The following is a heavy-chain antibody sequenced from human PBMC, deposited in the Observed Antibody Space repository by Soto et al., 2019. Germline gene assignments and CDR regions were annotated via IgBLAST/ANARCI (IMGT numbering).Heavy chain of an antibody. V-gene: IGHV3-23*01. CDR3: AKDRESESITIFGVVIPLGY. CDR1: GFTFSSYA. J-gene: IGHJ4*02. CDR2: ISGSGGST. Sequence: GGSLRLSCAASGFTFSSYAMSWVRQAPGKGLEWVSAISGSGGSTYYADSVKGRFTISRDNSKNTLYLQMNSLRAEDTAVYYCAKDRESESITIFGVVIPLGYWGQGTLVTVSS. D-gene: IGHD3-3*01.